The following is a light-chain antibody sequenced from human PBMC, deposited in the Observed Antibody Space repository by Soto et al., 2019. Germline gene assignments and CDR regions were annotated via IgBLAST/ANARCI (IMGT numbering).Light chain of an antibody. Sequence: QSVLTQPRSVSGSPGQSVTVSCTGTSNDVGAYIYVSWYQQHPGKVPRLMIYDVNKRPSGVPDRFAGSKSGNTASLTISALQAEDEADYFCCSYAGNYAFVFGGGTKLTVL. CDR2: DVN. CDR3: CSYAGNYAFV. V-gene: IGLV2-11*01. CDR1: SNDVGAYIY. J-gene: IGLJ2*01.